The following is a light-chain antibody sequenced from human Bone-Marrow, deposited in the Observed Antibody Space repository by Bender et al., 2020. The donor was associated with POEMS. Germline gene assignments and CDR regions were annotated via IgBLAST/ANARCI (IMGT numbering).Light chain of an antibody. CDR2: RNN. CDR1: SSNIGSNY. Sequence: QSVLTQPPSASGTPGQRVTISCSGSSSNIGSNYVYWYQQVPGTAPKLLIYRNNQRPSVVPDRFSGSKSGTSASLAISGLRSEDEADYYCAAWDDSLSGAVFGGGTQVTVL. CDR3: AAWDDSLSGAV. V-gene: IGLV1-47*01. J-gene: IGLJ7*01.